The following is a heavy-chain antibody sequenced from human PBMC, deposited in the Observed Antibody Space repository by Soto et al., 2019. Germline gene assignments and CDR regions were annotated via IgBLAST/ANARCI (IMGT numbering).Heavy chain of an antibody. D-gene: IGHD3-10*01. J-gene: IGHJ4*02. Sequence: SETLSLTCTVSGGYISSSSYYWGWIRQPPGKGLEWIGSIYYSGSTYYNPSLKSRVTISVDTSKNQFSLKLSSVTAADTAVYYCASLMGYYGSGSYYNPVHIDYWGQGTLVTVSS. V-gene: IGHV4-39*01. CDR1: GGYISSSSYY. CDR2: IYYSGST. CDR3: ASLMGYYGSGSYYNPVHIDY.